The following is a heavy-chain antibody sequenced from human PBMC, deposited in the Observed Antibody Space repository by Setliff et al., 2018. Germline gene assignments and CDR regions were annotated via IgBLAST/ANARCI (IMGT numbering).Heavy chain of an antibody. CDR3: ARVTNWGLDQRFDP. Sequence: PSETLSLTCTVSGDSISSYYWSWIRQPPGKGLEWIGYIYYSGSTNYNPSLKSRVTTSVATFENHFSLKLNSLTAADTAVYYCARVTNWGLDQRFDPWGQGILVTVSS. CDR1: GDSISSYY. J-gene: IGHJ5*02. D-gene: IGHD7-27*01. V-gene: IGHV4-59*01. CDR2: IYYSGST.